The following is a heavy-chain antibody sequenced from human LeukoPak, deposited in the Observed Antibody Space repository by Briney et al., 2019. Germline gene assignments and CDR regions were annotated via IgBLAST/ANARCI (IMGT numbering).Heavy chain of an antibody. J-gene: IGHJ5*02. Sequence: PGGSLRLSCAASGFTFSSYAMHWVRQAPGKGLEYVSAMSSNGGSTYYANSVKGRFTISRDNSKNTRYLQMGSMRAEDMAVYYCARFLRGERSLDPWGQGTLVTVSS. CDR1: GFTFSSYA. D-gene: IGHD3-10*01. CDR3: ARFLRGERSLDP. CDR2: MSSNGGST. V-gene: IGHV3-64*01.